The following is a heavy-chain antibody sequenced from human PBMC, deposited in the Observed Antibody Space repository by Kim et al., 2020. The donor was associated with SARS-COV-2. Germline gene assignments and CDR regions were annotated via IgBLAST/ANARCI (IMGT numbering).Heavy chain of an antibody. D-gene: IGHD3-10*01. CDR3: ARGGLLWFGELWGFDY. V-gene: IGHV1-3*01. Sequence: KFQGRVTITRDTSASTAYMELSSLRSEDTAVYYCARGGLLWFGELWGFDYWGQGTLVTVSS. J-gene: IGHJ4*02.